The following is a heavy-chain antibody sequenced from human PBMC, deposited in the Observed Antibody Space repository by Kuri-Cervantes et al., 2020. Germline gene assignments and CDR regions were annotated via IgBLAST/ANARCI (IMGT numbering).Heavy chain of an antibody. CDR3: ARELEGYPYGMDV. Sequence: GESLKISCAASGFTFSSYAMSWVRQAPGKGLEWVSAISGSGGSTYYADSVKGRFTISRDNSKNTLYLQMNSLRAEDTAVHYCARELEGYPYGMDVWGQGTTVTVSS. J-gene: IGHJ6*02. D-gene: IGHD3-3*01. V-gene: IGHV3-23*01. CDR2: ISGSGGST. CDR1: GFTFSSYA.